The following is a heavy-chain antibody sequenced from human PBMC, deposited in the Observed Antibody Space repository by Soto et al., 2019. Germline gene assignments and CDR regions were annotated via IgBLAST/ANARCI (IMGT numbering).Heavy chain of an antibody. D-gene: IGHD2-2*01. Sequence: PGESLKISCKGVGYSFCGYWISWGRQMPGKAVEWIGRIDTSDAYTYYSPSFQGHVTISTDKSISTAYLQWSSLRASDTAMYYCARRYCSSTSYPSNYYAMDVWGQGTTVTVSS. CDR2: IDTSDAYT. CDR1: GYSFCGYW. CDR3: ARRYCSSTSYPSNYYAMDV. J-gene: IGHJ6*02. V-gene: IGHV5-10-1*01.